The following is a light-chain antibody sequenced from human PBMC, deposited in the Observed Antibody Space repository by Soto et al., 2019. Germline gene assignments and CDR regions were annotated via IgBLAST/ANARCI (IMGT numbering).Light chain of an antibody. CDR1: QSISSW. CDR2: DAS. Sequence: DIQMSQSPSTLSASVGDRVTITSRASQSISSWLAWYQQKPGKAPKLLIYDASSLESGVPSRFSGSGSGTDFTLSITSLQPDDSATYYCQQAKTFPWTFGQGTKVDIK. CDR3: QQAKTFPWT. V-gene: IGKV1-5*01. J-gene: IGKJ1*01.